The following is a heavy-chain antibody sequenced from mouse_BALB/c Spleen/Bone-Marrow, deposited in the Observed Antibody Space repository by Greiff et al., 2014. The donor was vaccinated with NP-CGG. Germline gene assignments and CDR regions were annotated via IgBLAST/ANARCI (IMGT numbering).Heavy chain of an antibody. J-gene: IGHJ3*01. CDR2: ILPGSGST. CDR1: GYTFSSYW. Sequence: VHLVESGAELMKPGASVKISCKATGYTFSSYWIDWVKQRPGHGLEWIGEILPGSGSTNYDEKFKVKARYAADTSPNTANMQRRRLTAEDSAVYSCAREVGLRLADWGQGTLVTVSA. V-gene: IGHV1-9*01. D-gene: IGHD2-2*01. CDR3: AREVGLRLAD.